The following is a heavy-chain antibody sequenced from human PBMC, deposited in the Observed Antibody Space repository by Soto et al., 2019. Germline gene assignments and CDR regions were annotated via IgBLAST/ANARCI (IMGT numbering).Heavy chain of an antibody. Sequence: GASVKVSCKASGGTFSSYAISWMRQAPGQGLEWMGGIIPIFGTANYAQKFQGRVTITADESTSTAYMELSSLRSEDTAVYYCARDQNYVLLSWGQGTLVTVSS. D-gene: IGHD3-10*01. V-gene: IGHV1-69*13. CDR3: ARDQNYVLLS. CDR2: IIPIFGTA. CDR1: GGTFSSYA. J-gene: IGHJ4*02.